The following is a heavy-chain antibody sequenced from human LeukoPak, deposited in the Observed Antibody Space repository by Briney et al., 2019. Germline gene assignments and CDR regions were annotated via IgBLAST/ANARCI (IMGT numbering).Heavy chain of an antibody. V-gene: IGHV4-4*08. CDR2: TYASGST. J-gene: IGHJ4*02. CDR3: ARHRLYSSSSLYY. D-gene: IGHD6-6*01. Sequence: SETLSLTCTVSGGSISSFYWSWIRQPPGKGLEWIAYTYASGSTNYNPSLQCRVTISVDTSKNQFSLKLSSVTAADTAVYYCARHRLYSSSSLYYWGQGTLVTVSS. CDR1: GGSISSFY.